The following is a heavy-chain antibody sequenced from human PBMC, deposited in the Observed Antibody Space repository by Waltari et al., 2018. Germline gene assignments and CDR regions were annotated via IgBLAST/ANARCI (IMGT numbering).Heavy chain of an antibody. V-gene: IGHV4-39*01. J-gene: IGHJ4*02. CDR2: IYYSGST. Sequence: QLQLQESGPGLVKPSETLSLTCTVSGGSISSSSYYWGWIRQPPGKGPEWIGSIYYSGSTYYNPSLKSRVTISVDTSKTQFSLKLSSVTAADTAVYYCASPASADSSSGYWGQGTLVTVSS. CDR1: GGSISSSSYY. CDR3: ASPASADSSSGY. D-gene: IGHD6-13*01.